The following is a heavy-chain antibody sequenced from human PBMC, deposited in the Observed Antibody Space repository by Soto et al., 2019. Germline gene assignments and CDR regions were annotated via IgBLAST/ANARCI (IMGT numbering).Heavy chain of an antibody. V-gene: IGHV3-21*01. D-gene: IGHD3-10*01. Sequence: EVQLVESGGGLVKPGGSLRLSCAASGFTFSSYSMNWVRQAPGKGLEWVSSISSSSSYIYYADSVKGRFTISRDNAKNSLYLQMNSLRAEDTAVYYCAKTDYYGSGNYYYYYMDVWGKGTTVTVSS. J-gene: IGHJ6*03. CDR3: AKTDYYGSGNYYYYYMDV. CDR2: ISSSSSYI. CDR1: GFTFSSYS.